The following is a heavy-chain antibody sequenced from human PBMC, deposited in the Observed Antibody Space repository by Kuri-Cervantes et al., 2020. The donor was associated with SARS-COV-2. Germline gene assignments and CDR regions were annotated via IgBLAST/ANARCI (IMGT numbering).Heavy chain of an antibody. CDR1: EFTFSSYE. J-gene: IGHJ4*02. V-gene: IGHV3-48*03. CDR2: ISSSGSTI. CDR3: ARDEYCSGGSCYFFPYYFDY. Sequence: GGSLRLSCAASEFTFSSYEVNWVRQAPGKGLEWVSYISSSGSTIYYADSVKGRFTISRDNAKNSLYLQMNSLRAEDTAVYYCARDEYCSGGSCYFFPYYFDYWGQGTLVTVSS. D-gene: IGHD2-15*01.